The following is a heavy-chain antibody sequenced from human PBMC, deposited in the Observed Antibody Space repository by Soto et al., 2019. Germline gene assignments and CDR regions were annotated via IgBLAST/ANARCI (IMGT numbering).Heavy chain of an antibody. CDR2: INPNSGGT. Sequence: ASVKVSCKASGYTFTGYYMHWVRQAPGQGLEWMGWINPNSGGTNYAQKFQGWVTMTRDTSISTAYMGLGRLRSDDTAVYYCARGVVPAATYAFDIWGQGTMVTVSS. J-gene: IGHJ3*02. CDR3: ARGVVPAATYAFDI. CDR1: GYTFTGYY. D-gene: IGHD2-2*01. V-gene: IGHV1-2*04.